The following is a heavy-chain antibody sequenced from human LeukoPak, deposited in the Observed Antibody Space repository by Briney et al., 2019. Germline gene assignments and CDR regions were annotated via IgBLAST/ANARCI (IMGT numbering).Heavy chain of an antibody. Sequence: SETLSLTCAVYGGSFSGYYWSWIRQPPGKGLEWIGEINHSGSTNYNPSLKSRVTISVDTSKNQFSLKLSSVTAADTAVYYCARAPGAALDWGQGTLVAVSS. J-gene: IGHJ4*02. CDR3: ARAPGAALD. D-gene: IGHD2-15*01. CDR2: INHSGST. V-gene: IGHV4-34*01. CDR1: GGSFSGYY.